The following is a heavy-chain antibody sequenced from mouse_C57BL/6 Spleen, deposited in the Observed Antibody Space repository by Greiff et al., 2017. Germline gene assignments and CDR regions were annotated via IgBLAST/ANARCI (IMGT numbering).Heavy chain of an antibody. CDR3: ARIDWDGDY. CDR2: IDPSDSYT. Sequence: QVQLQQPGAELVMPGASVKLSCKASGYTFTSYWMHWVKQRPGQGLEWIGEIDPSDSYTNYNQKFKGKSTLTVDKSSSTAYMQLSSLTSEDSAVYYCARIDWDGDYRGQGTTLTVSS. CDR1: GYTFTSYW. J-gene: IGHJ2*01. D-gene: IGHD4-1*01. V-gene: IGHV1-69*01.